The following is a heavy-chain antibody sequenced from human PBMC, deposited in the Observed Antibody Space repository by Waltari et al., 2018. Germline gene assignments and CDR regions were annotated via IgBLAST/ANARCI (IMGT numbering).Heavy chain of an antibody. CDR2: INHSGST. V-gene: IGHV4-34*01. CDR1: GGSFSGYY. Sequence: QVQLQQWGAGLLKPSETLSLTCAVYGGSFSGYYWSWIRQPPGKGLEWIGEINHSGSTNSNPSLKSRVTISVDTSKNQFSLKLSSVTAADTAVYANCSSTSCPGGYWGQGTLVTVSS. CDR3: CSSTSCPGGY. J-gene: IGHJ4*02. D-gene: IGHD2-2*01.